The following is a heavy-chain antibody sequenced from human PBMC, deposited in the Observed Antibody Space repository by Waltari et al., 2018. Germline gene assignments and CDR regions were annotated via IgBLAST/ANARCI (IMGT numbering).Heavy chain of an antibody. J-gene: IGHJ3*02. D-gene: IGHD2-21*01. Sequence: QVQLQQWGAGLLKPSETLSLTCAVYGGSFSGYYWSWISQPPGQGLEWIGEINHSGSTNYNPSLKSRVTISVDTSKNQFSLKLSSVTAADTAVYYCASAYCGGDCYSVMPAFDIWGQGTMVTVSS. CDR1: GGSFSGYY. CDR3: ASAYCGGDCYSVMPAFDI. CDR2: INHSGST. V-gene: IGHV4-34*01.